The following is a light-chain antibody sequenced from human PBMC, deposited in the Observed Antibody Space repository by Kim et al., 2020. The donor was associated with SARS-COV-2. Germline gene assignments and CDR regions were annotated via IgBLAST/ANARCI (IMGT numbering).Light chain of an antibody. CDR1: SSKIEKTY. V-gene: IGLV1-47*02. J-gene: IGLJ3*02. Sequence: GQSVIISCSGSSSKIEKTYVFWYQQLPGTAPNLLIYDNSQRPAGVPDRFSGSKSGTSASPDISDLRSEDEADYYCAAWDVSLSGRVFGGGTKVTVL. CDR3: AAWDVSLSGRV. CDR2: DNS.